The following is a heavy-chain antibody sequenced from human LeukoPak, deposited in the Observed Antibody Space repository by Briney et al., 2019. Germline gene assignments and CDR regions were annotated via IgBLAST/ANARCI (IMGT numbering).Heavy chain of an antibody. CDR3: ASTAPIIAAAATEAGDAFDI. V-gene: IGHV3-53*04. CDR2: IYSGGST. D-gene: IGHD6-13*01. Sequence: GGSLRLSCAASGFTVSSNYMSWVRQAPGKGLEWVSVIYSGGSTHYADSVKGRFTISRHNSKNTLYLQMNSLRAEDTAVYYCASTAPIIAAAATEAGDAFDIWGQGTMVTVSS. J-gene: IGHJ3*02. CDR1: GFTVSSNY.